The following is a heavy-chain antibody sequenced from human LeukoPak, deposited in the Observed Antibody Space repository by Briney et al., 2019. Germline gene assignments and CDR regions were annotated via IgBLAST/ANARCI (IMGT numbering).Heavy chain of an antibody. D-gene: IGHD3-9*01. CDR2: IYWDDDK. Sequence: SGPTLVNPTQTLTLTCTFSGFSLSTSGVGVGWIRQPPGKALEWLALIYWDDDKRYSPSLKSRITLTKDTSKNQVVLTMTNMDPVDTATYYCALTSTIFLPFDYWGQGTLVTVSS. J-gene: IGHJ4*02. CDR1: GFSLSTSGVG. CDR3: ALTSTIFLPFDY. V-gene: IGHV2-5*02.